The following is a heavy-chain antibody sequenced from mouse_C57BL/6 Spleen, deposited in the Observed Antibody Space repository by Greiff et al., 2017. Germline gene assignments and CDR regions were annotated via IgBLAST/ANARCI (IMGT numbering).Heavy chain of an antibody. CDR1: GYTFTSYW. CDR3: ARRKRLLPDYYAMYY. D-gene: IGHD1-1*01. V-gene: IGHV1-55*01. CDR2: IYPGSGST. J-gene: IGHJ4*01. Sequence: QVQLQQPGAELVKPGASVKMSCKASGYTFTSYWITWVKQRPGQGLEWIGDIYPGSGSTNYNEKFKSKATLTVDTSSSTAYMQLRSLTSEDSAVYYCARRKRLLPDYYAMYYWGQGTSVTVSS.